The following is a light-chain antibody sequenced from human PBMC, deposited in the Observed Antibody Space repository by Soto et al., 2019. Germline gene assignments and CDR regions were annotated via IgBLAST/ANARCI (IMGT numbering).Light chain of an antibody. Sequence: QSALTQPASVSGSPGQSITISCTGTSSDVGNYDLVSWYQQRPGKVPKLLIYEVNKRPSGVSNRSSGSKSGNTASLTISGIQAAVEADYFCCSYVGGTTFENVVFGGGTKLTVL. CDR3: CSYVGGTTFENVV. CDR2: EVN. V-gene: IGLV2-23*02. CDR1: SSDVGNYDL. J-gene: IGLJ2*01.